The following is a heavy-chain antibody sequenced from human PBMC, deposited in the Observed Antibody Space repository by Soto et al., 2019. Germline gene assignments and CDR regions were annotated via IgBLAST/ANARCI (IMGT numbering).Heavy chain of an antibody. V-gene: IGHV3-30*18. CDR1: GFTFRNYG. Sequence: QVQLVESGGGVVRPGRSLRLTCAASGFTFRNYGMHWVRQAPGKGLEWVAVISHDGSDKYYADSMKGRFIISRDNSENTLFLHMNRLKPVDTAVSYCAKENQHLVHEYWGQVTLVTVSS. CDR2: ISHDGSDK. J-gene: IGHJ4*02. CDR3: AKENQHLVHEY. D-gene: IGHD6-13*01.